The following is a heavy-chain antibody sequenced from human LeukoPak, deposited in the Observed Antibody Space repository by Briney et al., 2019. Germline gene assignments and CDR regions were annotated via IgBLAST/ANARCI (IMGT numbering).Heavy chain of an antibody. CDR2: ISSSGSTI. J-gene: IGHJ5*02. CDR1: GFTFSDYY. CDR3: ARDSSGWYSEYWFDP. Sequence: GGSLRLSCAASGFTFSDYYMSWIRQAPGKGLEWVSYISSSGSTIYYADSVKGRFTISRDNAKNSLYLQMNSLRAEDTAVCYCARDSSGWYSEYWFDPWGQGTLVTVSS. D-gene: IGHD6-19*01. V-gene: IGHV3-11*01.